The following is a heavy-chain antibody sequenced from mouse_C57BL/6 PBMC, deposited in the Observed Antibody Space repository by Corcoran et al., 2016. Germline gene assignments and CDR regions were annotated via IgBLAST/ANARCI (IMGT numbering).Heavy chain of an antibody. CDR1: GYTFTTYG. CDR3: ARSPITTVVGDY. J-gene: IGHJ2*01. V-gene: IGHV9-3*01. Sequence: QIQLVQSGPELKKPGETVKISCKASGYTFTTYGMSWVKQAPGKGLKWMGWINTYSGVPTYADDFKGRFAFSLETSASTAYLQINNLKNEDTATYFCARSPITTVVGDYWGQGTTLTVSS. CDR2: INTYSGVP. D-gene: IGHD1-1*01.